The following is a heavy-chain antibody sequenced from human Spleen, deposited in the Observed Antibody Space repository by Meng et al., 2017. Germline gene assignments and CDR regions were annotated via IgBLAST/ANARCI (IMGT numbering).Heavy chain of an antibody. Sequence: SETLSLTCAVTGYAISSGYYWDWIRQPPGKGLEWIGSIYHSGSTYYNPSLKSRVIISVDTSENQFSLKLSSLTAADTAVYFCAKTSFFLPDDYWGQGTLVTVSS. CDR1: GYAISSGYY. V-gene: IGHV4-38-2*01. CDR2: IYHSGST. CDR3: AKTSFFLPDDY. J-gene: IGHJ4*02. D-gene: IGHD2/OR15-2a*01.